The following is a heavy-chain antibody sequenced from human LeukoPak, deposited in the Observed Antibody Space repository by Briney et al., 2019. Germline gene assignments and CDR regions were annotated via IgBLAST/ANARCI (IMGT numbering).Heavy chain of an antibody. D-gene: IGHD3-10*01. V-gene: IGHV4-4*07. CDR3: ARDETSQEAGRGLWFDP. Sequence: SETLSLTCTVSGGSISSYYWSWIRQPAGKGLEWIGRIYTSGSINYNPSLKSRVTMSVDTSKNQFSLKLSSVTAADTAVYYCARDETSQEAGRGLWFDPWGQGTLVTVSS. CDR2: IYTSGSI. CDR1: GGSISSYY. J-gene: IGHJ5*02.